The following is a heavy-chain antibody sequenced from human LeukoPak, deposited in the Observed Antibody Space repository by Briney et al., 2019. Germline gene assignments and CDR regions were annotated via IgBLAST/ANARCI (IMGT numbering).Heavy chain of an antibody. CDR2: IYYSGST. Sequence: SETLSLTCTVSGGSISSGGYYWSWIRQHPGKGLEWIGYIYYSGSTYYNPSLKSRVTISVDTSKNQFSLKLSSVTAADTAVYYCARDSSGLYYFDYWGQGTLVTVSS. CDR1: GGSISSGGYY. V-gene: IGHV4-31*03. D-gene: IGHD3-22*01. CDR3: ARDSSGLYYFDY. J-gene: IGHJ4*02.